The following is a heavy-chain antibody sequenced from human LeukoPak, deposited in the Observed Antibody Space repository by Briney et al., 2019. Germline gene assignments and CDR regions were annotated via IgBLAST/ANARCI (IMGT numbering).Heavy chain of an antibody. D-gene: IGHD3-9*01. CDR2: IHYTGAT. CDR3: ARGNILTGYCFDF. V-gene: IGHV4-34*01. CDR1: GGSITGYC. J-gene: IGHJ4*02. Sequence: SETLSLTCAVYGGSITGYCWSWIRQTPGRGLEWVGEIHYTGATSYNPSLKSRATISTDTSKNQFSLRLSSVTAADTAVYYCARGNILTGYCFDFWGQGALVTVSA.